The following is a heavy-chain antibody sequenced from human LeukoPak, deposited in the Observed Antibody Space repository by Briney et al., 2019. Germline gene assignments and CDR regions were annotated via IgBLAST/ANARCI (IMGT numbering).Heavy chain of an antibody. D-gene: IGHD2-15*01. V-gene: IGHV1-18*01. CDR3: AREVAATLIDY. CDR1: GYTFTHYG. J-gene: IGHJ4*02. CDR2: ISADNGNT. Sequence: GASVIVSCKASGYTFTHYGITWVRQAPGHGLEWMGWISADNGNTNYAQKLQGRVTMITDTSTSTAYMELRSLKSDDTAVYYCAREVAATLIDYWGQGTLVTVSS.